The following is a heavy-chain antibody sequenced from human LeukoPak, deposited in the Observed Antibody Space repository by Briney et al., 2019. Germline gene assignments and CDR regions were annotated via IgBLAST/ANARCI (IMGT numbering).Heavy chain of an antibody. CDR2: ISYDGSNK. D-gene: IGHD6-19*01. Sequence: GGSLRLSCAASGFTFSSYAMHWVRQAPGKGLEWVAVISYDGSNKYYADSVKGRFTISRDNAKNSLHLEMNSLRAEDTAVYYCARHAVWQWLGGVDYWGQGTLVTVSS. J-gene: IGHJ4*02. V-gene: IGHV3-30*04. CDR1: GFTFSSYA. CDR3: ARHAVWQWLGGVDY.